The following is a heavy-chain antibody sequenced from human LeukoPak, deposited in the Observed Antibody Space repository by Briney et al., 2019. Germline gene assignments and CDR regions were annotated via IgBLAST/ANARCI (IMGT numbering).Heavy chain of an antibody. CDR3: ARDGSATSSGWYNSYYYYGMDV. CDR1: GDSFSSNSAA. V-gene: IGHV6-1*01. D-gene: IGHD6-19*01. CDR2: TYYRSKWYN. J-gene: IGHJ6*02. Sequence: SQTLSLTCAISGDSFSSNSAAWNWIRQSPSRGLEWLGRTYYRSKWYNDYAVSVKSRITINPDTSKNQFSLQLNSVTPEDTAVYYCARDGSATSSGWYNSYYYYGMDVWGQGTTVTVSS.